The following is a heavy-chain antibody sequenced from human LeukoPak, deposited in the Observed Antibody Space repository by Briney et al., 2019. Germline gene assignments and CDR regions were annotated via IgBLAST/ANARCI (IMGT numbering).Heavy chain of an antibody. Sequence: PGRSLRLSCAASGFNFNKYSMHWVRQAPGKGLEWMATISYDGSTESYADSVKGRFTISRDNSKNTLYLQMNSPRTGDTAVYFCARPFEIYCATNNCPEDYFDSWGQGTLVTVSS. J-gene: IGHJ4*02. CDR3: ARPFEIYCATNNCPEDYFDS. V-gene: IGHV3-30-3*01. D-gene: IGHD2-21*01. CDR2: ISYDGSTE. CDR1: GFNFNKYS.